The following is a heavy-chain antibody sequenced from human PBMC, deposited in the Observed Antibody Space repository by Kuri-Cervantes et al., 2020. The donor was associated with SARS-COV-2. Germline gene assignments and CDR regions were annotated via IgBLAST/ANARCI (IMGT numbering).Heavy chain of an antibody. V-gene: IGHV1-18*01. CDR1: GYIFTSYG. J-gene: IGHJ5*02. D-gene: IGHD2-2*01. Sequence: ASVKVSCKASGYIFTSYGISWVRQAPGQGLEWMGWISAYNGNTNYAQKFQGRVTMTRDTSTSTVYMELSSLRSEDTAVYYCARDRTAASHWFDPWGQGTLVTVSS. CDR3: ARDRTAASHWFDP. CDR2: ISAYNGNT.